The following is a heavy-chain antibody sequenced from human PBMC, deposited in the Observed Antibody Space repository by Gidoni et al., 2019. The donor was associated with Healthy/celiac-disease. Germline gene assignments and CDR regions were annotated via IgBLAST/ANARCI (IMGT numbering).Heavy chain of an antibody. D-gene: IGHD2-2*01. CDR3: AKTWGDCSSTSCYLGGMDV. V-gene: IGHV3-23*01. J-gene: IGHJ6*02. Sequence: EVQLLESGGSLVQPGGSLRLSCAASGFTLSRYAMSWVRQAPGKGLEWVSAISGSGGSTYYADSVKGRFTICRDNSKNTLYLQMNSLRAEDTAVYYCAKTWGDCSSTSCYLGGMDVWGQGTTVTVSS. CDR1: GFTLSRYA. CDR2: ISGSGGST.